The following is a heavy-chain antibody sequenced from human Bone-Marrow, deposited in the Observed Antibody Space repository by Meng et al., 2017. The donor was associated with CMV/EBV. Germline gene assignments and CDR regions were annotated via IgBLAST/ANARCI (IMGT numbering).Heavy chain of an antibody. CDR3: ARGGFDY. CDR1: GGTFSSYT. V-gene: IGHV1-69*04. D-gene: IGHD3-16*01. CDR2: IIPILGIA. J-gene: IGHJ4*02. Sequence: QVHLVKSGAEVKKTGASETVSGKASGGTFSSYTTSWVRQAPGQGLEWMGRIIPILGIANYAQKFQGRVTITADKSTSTAYMELSSLRSEDTAVYYCARGGFDYWGQGTLVTVSS.